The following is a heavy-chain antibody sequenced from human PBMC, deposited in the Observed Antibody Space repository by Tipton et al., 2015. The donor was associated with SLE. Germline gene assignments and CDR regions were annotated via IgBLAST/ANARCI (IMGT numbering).Heavy chain of an antibody. Sequence: TLSLTCAVSGYSISSGYYWDWIRQPPGKGLEWIGSIYGSGNSYYNPSLRSRVTISVDTSKNQFSLNLSSVTAADTAVYYCARGSVVADDYWGQGTLVTVSS. J-gene: IGHJ4*02. CDR1: GYSISSGYY. CDR3: ARGSVVADDY. D-gene: IGHD2-15*01. V-gene: IGHV4-38-2*01. CDR2: IYGSGNS.